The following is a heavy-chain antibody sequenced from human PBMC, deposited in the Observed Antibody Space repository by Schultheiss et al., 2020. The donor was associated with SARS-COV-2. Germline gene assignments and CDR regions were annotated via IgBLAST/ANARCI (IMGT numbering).Heavy chain of an antibody. J-gene: IGHJ5*02. CDR2: IYSGGST. Sequence: GGSLRLSCAASGFTVSSNYMSWVRQAPGKGLEWVSVIYSGGSTYYADSVKGRFTISRDNSKNTLYLQMNSLRAEDTAVYYCARVNYDFWSGYSPNWFDPWGQGTLVTVSS. CDR1: GFTVSSNY. D-gene: IGHD3-3*01. V-gene: IGHV3-53*01. CDR3: ARVNYDFWSGYSPNWFDP.